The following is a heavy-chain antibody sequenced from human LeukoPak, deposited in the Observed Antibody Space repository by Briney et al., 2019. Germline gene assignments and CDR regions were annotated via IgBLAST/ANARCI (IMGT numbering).Heavy chain of an antibody. V-gene: IGHV1-18*01. CDR3: ARSCSSTSCDYYYYGMDV. J-gene: IGHJ6*02. CDR1: GYTFTSYG. CDR2: ISAYNGNT. D-gene: IGHD2-2*01. Sequence: ASVKVSCKASGYTFTSYGISWVRPAPGQGLEWMGWISAYNGNTNYAQKLQGRVTMTTDTSTSTAYMELRSLRSDDTAVYYCARSCSSTSCDYYYYGMDVWGQGTTVTVSS.